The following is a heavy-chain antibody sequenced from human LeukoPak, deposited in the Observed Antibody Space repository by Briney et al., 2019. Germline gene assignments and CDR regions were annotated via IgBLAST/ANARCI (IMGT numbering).Heavy chain of an antibody. CDR2: IIPIFGTA. CDR3: AXXYCSSTSCYRRGWFDP. CDR1: GGTFSSYA. Sequence: SVKVSCKASGGTFSSYAISWVRQAPGQGLEWMGGIIPIFGTANYAQKFQGRVTITTDESTSTAYMEPSSLRSEDTAVYYCAXXYCSSTSCYRRGWFDPWGQGTLVTVSS. V-gene: IGHV1-69*05. D-gene: IGHD2-2*01. J-gene: IGHJ5*02.